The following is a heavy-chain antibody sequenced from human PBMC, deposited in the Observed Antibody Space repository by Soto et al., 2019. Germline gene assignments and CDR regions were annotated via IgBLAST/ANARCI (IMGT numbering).Heavy chain of an antibody. J-gene: IGHJ4*02. Sequence: QVQMVQSGGEVKKAGASVKVTCRASGYTFNSFGISWVRQAPGQGLEWMGWISAYDGNTNYAQKLQHSVTLTTDTSTSTAYMELRSLTSDDTAVYYCARDYSAVAVLNFLDYWGQGTLVTVSS. CDR2: ISAYDGNT. V-gene: IGHV1-18*01. CDR3: ARDYSAVAVLNFLDY. D-gene: IGHD6-19*01. CDR1: GYTFNSFG.